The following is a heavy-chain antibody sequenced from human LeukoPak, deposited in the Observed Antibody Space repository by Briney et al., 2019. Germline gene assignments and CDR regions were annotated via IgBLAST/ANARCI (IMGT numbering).Heavy chain of an antibody. J-gene: IGHJ6*03. CDR2: ISGSGGST. D-gene: IGHD2-2*01. CDR3: ARDRGAVVPAAMDV. CDR1: GFTSSNYA. Sequence: PGGSLRLSCAASGFTSSNYAMSWVRQAPGKGLEWVSAISGSGGSTYYADSVKARFTISRDNSRNTVYLQMNSLRAEDTAVYFCARDRGAVVPAAMDVWGKGTPVTVAS. V-gene: IGHV3-23*01.